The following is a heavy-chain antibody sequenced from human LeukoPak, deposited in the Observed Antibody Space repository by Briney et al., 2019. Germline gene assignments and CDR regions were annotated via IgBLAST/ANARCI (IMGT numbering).Heavy chain of an antibody. Sequence: ASVKVSCKTSGYTFINYGITWVRQAPGQGLEWMGWMNPNSGNTGYAQKFQGRVTMTRNTSISTAYMELSSLRSDDTAVYYCARWGLNAFEIWGQGTMVTVSS. CDR3: ARWGLNAFEI. J-gene: IGHJ3*02. CDR1: GYTFINYG. CDR2: MNPNSGNT. D-gene: IGHD3-16*01. V-gene: IGHV1-8*02.